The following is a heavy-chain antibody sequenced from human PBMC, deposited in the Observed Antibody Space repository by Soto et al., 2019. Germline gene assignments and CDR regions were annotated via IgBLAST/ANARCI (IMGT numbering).Heavy chain of an antibody. V-gene: IGHV1-18*01. CDR3: AREPPETPPDY. Sequence: QVQLVQSGADVKKPGASVKVSCKASGYTFSDYGVSWVRQAPGQGLEWMGWISSKNGNTNFAQKFRGRFTMTTDPATSTVYMELRSLRPDDTDVYYCAREPPETPPDYWGQGTLVTVSS. CDR2: ISSKNGNT. J-gene: IGHJ4*02. CDR1: GYTFSDYG.